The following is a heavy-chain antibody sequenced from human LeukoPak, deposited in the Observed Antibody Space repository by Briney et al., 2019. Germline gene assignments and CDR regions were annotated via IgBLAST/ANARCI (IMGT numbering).Heavy chain of an antibody. CDR2: ISGSGGDT. J-gene: IGHJ4*02. CDR3: ARRAGAYSHPYDY. Sequence: GGSLRLSCAASGFTFSNSGMTWVRQTPGRGLEWVSAISGSGGDTYYADSVKGRFTISRDNSKNTLYLQMNSLRAEDTAVYYCARRAGAYSHPYDYWGQGTLVTVSS. V-gene: IGHV3-23*01. CDR1: GFTFSNSG. D-gene: IGHD4/OR15-4a*01.